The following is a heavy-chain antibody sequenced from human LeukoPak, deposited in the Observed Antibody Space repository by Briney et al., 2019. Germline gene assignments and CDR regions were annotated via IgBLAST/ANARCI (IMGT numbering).Heavy chain of an antibody. CDR2: IYYSGST. CDR1: GDSISSYY. Sequence: SETLSLTCTVSGDSISSYYWSWIRQPPGKGLQWIGYIYYSGSTNYNPSLKSRVTISVDTSKNQFSLKLSSVTAADTAVYYCARDGGYSYGNAFDIWGQGTMVTVSS. D-gene: IGHD5-18*01. V-gene: IGHV4-59*01. CDR3: ARDGGYSYGNAFDI. J-gene: IGHJ3*02.